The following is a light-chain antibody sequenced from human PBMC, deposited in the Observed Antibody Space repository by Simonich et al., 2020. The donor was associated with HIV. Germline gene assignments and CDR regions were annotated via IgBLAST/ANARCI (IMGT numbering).Light chain of an antibody. Sequence: DIVMTQSPDSLAVSLGERATINCKSSRSVLYSSNNKNYLAWYQQKPGQPPKLLIYWASTRESGVPDRFSASGSGTDFTLTISSLQAEDVAVYYCHQYSSTPQTFGQGTKVEIK. J-gene: IGKJ1*01. V-gene: IGKV4-1*01. CDR3: HQYSSTPQT. CDR1: RSVLYSSNNKNY. CDR2: WAS.